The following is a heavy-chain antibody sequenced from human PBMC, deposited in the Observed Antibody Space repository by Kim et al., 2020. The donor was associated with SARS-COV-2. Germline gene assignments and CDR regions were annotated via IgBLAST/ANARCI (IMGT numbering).Heavy chain of an antibody. CDR1: GFTFSSYG. J-gene: IGHJ6*02. V-gene: IGHV3-33*01. D-gene: IGHD2-15*01. Sequence: GGSLRLSCAASGFTFSSYGMHWVRQAPGKGLEWVAVIWYDGSNKYYADSVKGRFTISRDNSKNTLYLQMNSLRAEDTAVYYCARDPRDVGPKPPTTYYYYYGMDVWGQGTTVTVSS. CDR3: ARDPRDVGPKPPTTYYYYYGMDV. CDR2: IWYDGSNK.